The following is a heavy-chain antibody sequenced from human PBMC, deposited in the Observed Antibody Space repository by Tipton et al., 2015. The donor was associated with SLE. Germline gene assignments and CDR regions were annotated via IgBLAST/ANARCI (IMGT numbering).Heavy chain of an antibody. CDR1: GGSISSYY. D-gene: IGHD3-22*01. CDR2: IYYSGST. J-gene: IGHJ4*02. V-gene: IGHV4-59*01. CDR3: ARDLYDSSGYYHFDY. Sequence: TLSLTCTVSGGSISSYYWSWFRQPPGKGLDWIGYIYYSGSTNYNPSLKSRVTISVDTSKNQFSLKLSSVTAADTAVYYCARDLYDSSGYYHFDYWGQGTLVTVSS.